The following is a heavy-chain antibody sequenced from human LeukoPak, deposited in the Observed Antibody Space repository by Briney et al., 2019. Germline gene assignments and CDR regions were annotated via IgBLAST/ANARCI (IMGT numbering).Heavy chain of an antibody. CDR3: ARDELQWLPPYYYYYGMGV. J-gene: IGHJ6*02. V-gene: IGHV4-59*01. D-gene: IGHD6-19*01. CDR1: GGSISSYD. Sequence: SETLSLTCTVSGGSISSYDWSWVRQPPGEGLEWIGYIYYSGSTNYNPSRKSRVTMSVDTSKNQFSLKLSSVTAADTAVYYCARDELQWLPPYYYYYGMGVWGQGTTVTVSS. CDR2: IYYSGST.